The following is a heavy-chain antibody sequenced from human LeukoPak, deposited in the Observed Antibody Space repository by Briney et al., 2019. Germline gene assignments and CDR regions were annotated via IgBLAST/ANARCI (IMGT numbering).Heavy chain of an antibody. CDR2: ISAYNGNT. V-gene: IGHV1-18*01. J-gene: IGHJ5*02. Sequence: ASVKVSCKASGYTFTSYGISWVRQAPGQGLEWMGWISAYNGNTNYAQKLQGRVTMTTDTSTSTAYMELRSLRSDDTAVYYCARGPRITMVRGVMRKAAHFDPWGQGTLVTVSS. CDR1: GYTFTSYG. CDR3: ARGPRITMVRGVMRKAAHFDP. D-gene: IGHD3-10*01.